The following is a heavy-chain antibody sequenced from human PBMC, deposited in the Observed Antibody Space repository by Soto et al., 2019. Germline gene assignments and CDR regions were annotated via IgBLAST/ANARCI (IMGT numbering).Heavy chain of an antibody. CDR1: GGSFSGYY. V-gene: IGHV4-34*01. D-gene: IGHD4-17*01. CDR2: IYHTGST. Sequence: PSETLSLTCAVYGGSFSGYYWSWIRQPPGKGLEWIGDIYHTGSTNYNPSFKSRVTISVDTSQNQISLQLSSVTAADTAVYYCARTTVTIYFDFWGQGTLVTVSS. CDR3: ARTTVTIYFDF. J-gene: IGHJ4*02.